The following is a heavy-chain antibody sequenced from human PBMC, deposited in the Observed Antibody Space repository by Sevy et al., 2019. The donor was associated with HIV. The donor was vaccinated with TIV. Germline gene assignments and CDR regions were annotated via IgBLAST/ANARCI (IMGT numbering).Heavy chain of an antibody. CDR3: ARDQADYGDNMYYWFDP. J-gene: IGHJ5*02. CDR2: MYHSGST. V-gene: IGHV4-38-2*02. D-gene: IGHD4-17*01. Sequence: SETLSLTCTVSGDSISSAYYWGWIRQPPGKGLEWIGSMYHSGSTYYNPSLKSRVTISVDTSKNQFSLKLSSVTAADTAVYYCARDQADYGDNMYYWFDPWGQGTLVTVSS. CDR1: GDSISSAYY.